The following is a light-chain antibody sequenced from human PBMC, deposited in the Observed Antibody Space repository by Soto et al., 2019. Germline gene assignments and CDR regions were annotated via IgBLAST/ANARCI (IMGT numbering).Light chain of an antibody. CDR1: QTISRNY. J-gene: IGKJ1*01. CDR2: GAS. CDR3: QQYGGPVPWT. Sequence: EILLTQSPSTLSLSPGESATLSCRASQTISRNYLVWYQKKRGQAPRLLIYGASTRATGIPDRFTGSGSGTDFTLTITRVEHEDFAVYYCQQYGGPVPWTFGQGTKVDIK. V-gene: IGKV3-20*01.